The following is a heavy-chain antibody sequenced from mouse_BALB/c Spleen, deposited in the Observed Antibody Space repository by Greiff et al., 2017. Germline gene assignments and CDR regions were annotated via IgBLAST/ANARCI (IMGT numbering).Heavy chain of an antibody. CDR2: IRLKSNNYAT. CDR1: GFTFSNYW. Sequence: EVQLVESGGGLVQPGGSMKLSCVASGFTFSNYWMNWVRQSPEKGLEWVAEIRLKSNNYATHYAESVKGRFTISRDDSKSSVYLQMNNLRAEDTGIYYCTRDYGYLDVWGAGTTVTVSS. V-gene: IGHV6-6*02. J-gene: IGHJ1*01. CDR3: TRDYGYLDV.